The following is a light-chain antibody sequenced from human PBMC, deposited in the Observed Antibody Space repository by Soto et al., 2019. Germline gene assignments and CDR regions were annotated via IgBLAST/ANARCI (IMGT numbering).Light chain of an antibody. CDR1: SSDVGGYNF. J-gene: IGLJ1*01. CDR3: SSYISSSXXYV. Sequence: QSALTQPASVSGSPGQSITISCTGTSSDVGGYNFVSWYQQHPGKAPKLIIYDVSNRPSGVSNRFSGSKSGNTASLTISGLQAEDEADYYCSSYISSSXXYVXXXXTXVXXL. V-gene: IGLV2-14*01. CDR2: DVS.